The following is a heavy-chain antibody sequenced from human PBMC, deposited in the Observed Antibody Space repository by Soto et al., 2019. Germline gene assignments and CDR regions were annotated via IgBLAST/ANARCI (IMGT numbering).Heavy chain of an antibody. CDR3: ARDDGVVVAATRYYYYYGMDV. Sequence: GGSLRLSCAASGFTFSSYSMNWVRQAPGKGLEWVSSISSSSSYIYYADSVKGRFTISRDNAKNSLYLRMNSLRAEDMAVYYCARDDGVVVAATRYYYYYGMDVWGQGTTVTVSS. V-gene: IGHV3-21*01. CDR2: ISSSSSYI. CDR1: GFTFSSYS. D-gene: IGHD2-15*01. J-gene: IGHJ6*02.